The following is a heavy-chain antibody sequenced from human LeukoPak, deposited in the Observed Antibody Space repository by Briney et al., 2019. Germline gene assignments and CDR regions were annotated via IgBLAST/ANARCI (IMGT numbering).Heavy chain of an antibody. J-gene: IGHJ5*02. D-gene: IGHD1-26*01. CDR1: GGSISSPNW. V-gene: IGHV4-4*02. Sequence: SETLSLTCAVSGGSISSPNWWTWVRQPAGKGLEWIGEIYHSGRTNSNPSLESRVIMSVDKSKNQFSLKLTSVTAADTAVYYCARVGHNWFDPWGQGTLVTVSS. CDR2: IYHSGRT. CDR3: ARVGHNWFDP.